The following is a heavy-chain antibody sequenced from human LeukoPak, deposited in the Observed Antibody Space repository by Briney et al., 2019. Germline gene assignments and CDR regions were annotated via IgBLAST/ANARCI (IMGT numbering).Heavy chain of an antibody. D-gene: IGHD6-19*01. CDR3: ARGIAVAGTFWFDQ. Sequence: PGGSLRLSCAASEITFSNYDMHWVRQAPGKGLEWVAVIWYDGSNKYYADSVKGRFTISRDNSKNTLYLQMNSLRAEDTAVYYCARGIAVAGTFWFDQWGQGTLVTVSS. CDR1: EITFSNYD. V-gene: IGHV3-33*01. CDR2: IWYDGSNK. J-gene: IGHJ5*02.